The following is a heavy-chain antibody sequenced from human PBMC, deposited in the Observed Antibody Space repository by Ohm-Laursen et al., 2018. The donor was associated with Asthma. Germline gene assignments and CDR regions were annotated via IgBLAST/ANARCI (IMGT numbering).Heavy chain of an antibody. Sequence: SDTLSLTCAVSGASITRNFWGWIRQSPGKGLEWIGSMYYIGSPKYNPSLESRVTMSVDTSKSQFSLKLSSVTAADTAVYYCARVWTVTDAYFDYWGQGTTVTVSS. CDR2: MYYIGSP. D-gene: IGHD4-17*01. J-gene: IGHJ4*03. CDR3: ARVWTVTDAYFDY. CDR1: GASITRNF. V-gene: IGHV4-59*07.